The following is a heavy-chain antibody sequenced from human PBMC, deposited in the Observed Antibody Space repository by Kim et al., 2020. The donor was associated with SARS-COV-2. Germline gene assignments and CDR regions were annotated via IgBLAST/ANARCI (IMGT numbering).Heavy chain of an antibody. CDR3: AKAVAGTGMVDY. V-gene: IGHV3-9*01. Sequence: GGSLRLSCAASGFTFDDYAMHWVRQAPGKGLEWVSGISWNSGSIGYSDSVKGRFTISRDNAKNSLYLQMNSLRAEDTALYYCAKAVAGTGMVDYWGQGTLVTVSS. D-gene: IGHD6-19*01. CDR1: GFTFDDYA. J-gene: IGHJ4*02. CDR2: ISWNSGSI.